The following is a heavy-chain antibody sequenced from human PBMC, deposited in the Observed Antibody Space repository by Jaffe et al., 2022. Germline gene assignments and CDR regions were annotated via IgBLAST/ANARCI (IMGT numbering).Heavy chain of an antibody. CDR3: ARAGDKSIDFWGPGYFDL. CDR2: ISSSSSYI. Sequence: EVQLVESGGGLVKPGGSLRLSCAASGFTFSSYSMNWVRQAPGKGLEWVSSISSSSSYIYYADSVKGRFTISRDNAKNSLYLQMNSLRAEDTAVYYCARAGDKSIDFWGPGYFDLWGRGTLVTVSS. J-gene: IGHJ2*01. D-gene: IGHD3-3*01. CDR1: GFTFSSYS. V-gene: IGHV3-21*01.